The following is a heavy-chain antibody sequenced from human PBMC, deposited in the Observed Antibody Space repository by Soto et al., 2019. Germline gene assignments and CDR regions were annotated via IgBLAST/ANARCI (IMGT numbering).Heavy chain of an antibody. CDR2: INAGNGNT. J-gene: IGHJ4*02. CDR1: GYSLASYA. Sequence: ASVKVCCKDSGYSLASYAMHWVRQAPGQRLEWMGWINAGNGNTKYSQKFQGRVTITRDTSASTAYMELSSLRSEDTSVYYCARVYVTAMLLDYWGQGTLVTVSS. D-gene: IGHD2-21*02. CDR3: ARVYVTAMLLDY. V-gene: IGHV1-3*01.